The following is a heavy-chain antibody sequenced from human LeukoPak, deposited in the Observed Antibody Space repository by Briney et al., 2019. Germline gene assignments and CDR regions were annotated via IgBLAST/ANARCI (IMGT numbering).Heavy chain of an antibody. V-gene: IGHV4-59*01. Sequence: SEALSLTCTISGVSISSYYWSWIRQPPGKGLEWIGYIYYSGSTNYNPSLKSRVTISLDTSKNQFSLKLSSVTAADTAVYYCARDKVRGASYDYVWGSYRPGHDAFDIWGQGTMVTVSS. CDR1: GVSISSYY. CDR3: ARDKVRGASYDYVWGSYRPGHDAFDI. D-gene: IGHD3-16*02. CDR2: IYYSGST. J-gene: IGHJ3*02.